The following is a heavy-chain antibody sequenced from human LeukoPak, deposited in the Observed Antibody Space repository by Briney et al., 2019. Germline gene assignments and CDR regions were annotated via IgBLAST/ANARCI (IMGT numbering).Heavy chain of an antibody. V-gene: IGHV3-7*01. CDR3: ASLGGVAAAGRSNFDY. J-gene: IGHJ4*01. CDR2: IKQDGSEK. CDR1: GFTFNNYW. Sequence: GGSLRLSCAASGFTFNNYWMSWVRQAPGKGLEWVANIKQDGSEKYYVDSVKGRFTISRDNAKNSLYLQMNSLRAEDTAVYYCASLGGVAAAGRSNFDYWGQGTLVTVSS. D-gene: IGHD6-13*01.